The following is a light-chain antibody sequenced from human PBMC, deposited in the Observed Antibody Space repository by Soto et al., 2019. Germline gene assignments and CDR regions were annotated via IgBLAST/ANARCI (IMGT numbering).Light chain of an antibody. CDR2: GAS. J-gene: IGKJ1*01. Sequence: ESVLTQSPGTLSLSPGERDTLSCRASQSVSSSFLAWYQLKPGQAPGLLIYGASSRATGIPDRFSGSGSGTDFILTISRLEAEDFAVYYCQQYDSSPWTFGQGTKVEIK. CDR3: QQYDSSPWT. CDR1: QSVSSSF. V-gene: IGKV3-20*01.